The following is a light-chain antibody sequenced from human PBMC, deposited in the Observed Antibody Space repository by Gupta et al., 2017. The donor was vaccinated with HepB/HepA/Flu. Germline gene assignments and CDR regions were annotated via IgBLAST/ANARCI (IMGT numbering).Light chain of an antibody. CDR1: SSDVGAYNS. CDR3: SAYTTSYTQV. V-gene: IGLV2-14*01. Sequence: QSALTQPASVSGSPGQSITISCTGTSSDVGAYNSVSWYQQHPGKAPKLMIYDVSNRPSGVSNRFAGSKSGNTASRTSSGLKAEDEADYYGSAYTTSYTQVFGGGTKRTVL. J-gene: IGLJ2*01. CDR2: DVS.